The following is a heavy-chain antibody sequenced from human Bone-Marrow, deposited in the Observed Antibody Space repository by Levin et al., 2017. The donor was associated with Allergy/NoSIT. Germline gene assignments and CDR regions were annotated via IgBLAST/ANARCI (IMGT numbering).Heavy chain of an antibody. CDR3: SGRAYFYASSGDWANAFDV. CDR1: GGSIDSQNW. CDR2: IFHTGSS. D-gene: IGHD3-22*01. Sequence: SETLSLTCTVSGGSIDSQNWWTWVRQAPGKGMEWIGEIFHTGSSDYDSSLKSRVTMSVDKSRNPFSLHLSSVIAADTATYYCSGRAYFYASSGDWANAFDVWGHGTMVTVSS. J-gene: IGHJ3*01. V-gene: IGHV4/OR15-8*01.